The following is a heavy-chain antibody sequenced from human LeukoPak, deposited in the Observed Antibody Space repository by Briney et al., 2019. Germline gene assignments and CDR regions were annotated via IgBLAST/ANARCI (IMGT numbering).Heavy chain of an antibody. CDR1: RGSIRSGGYY. Sequence: TLTLTCTVSRGSIRSGGYYWSWIRQHPGEGLEWIGYTYYSGSTYYNPSLESRIAISVDTSKNQFSLNLSSVTAADTAVYFCARHRAVATVGHYFDSWGHGALINVSS. CDR2: TYYSGST. CDR3: ARHRAVATVGHYFDS. D-gene: IGHD5-12*01. J-gene: IGHJ4*01. V-gene: IGHV4-31*03.